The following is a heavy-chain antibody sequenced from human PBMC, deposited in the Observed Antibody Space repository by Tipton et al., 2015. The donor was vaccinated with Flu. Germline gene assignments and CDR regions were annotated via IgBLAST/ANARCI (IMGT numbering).Heavy chain of an antibody. J-gene: IGHJ4*02. CDR2: ISDSGHRT. CDR1: GFTFSIYA. D-gene: IGHD6-19*01. Sequence: SLRLSCQASGFTFSIYAMSWVRQAPGKGLEWVSGISDSGHRTYYADSVKGRFTISRDNFKNTLYLQMSGLRAEDTAVYYCAKDRAAVPEGGFDYWGQGTLVTVSS. CDR3: AKDRAAVPEGGFDY. V-gene: IGHV3-23*01.